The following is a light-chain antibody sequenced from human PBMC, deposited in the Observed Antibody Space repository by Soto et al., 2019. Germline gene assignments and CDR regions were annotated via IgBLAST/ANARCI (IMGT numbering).Light chain of an antibody. V-gene: IGLV2-23*01. CDR3: CSYAGGNFWV. CDR2: EDY. CDR1: SSDVGSYNL. J-gene: IGLJ3*02. Sequence: QSALTQPASVSGSPGQSITISCTGSSSDVGSYNLVSWYQQHPGKAPKLIIYEDYKRPSGVSNRFSGSKSGNTASLTIAGLQAGDEADYYWCSYAGGNFWVFGGGTKVTVL.